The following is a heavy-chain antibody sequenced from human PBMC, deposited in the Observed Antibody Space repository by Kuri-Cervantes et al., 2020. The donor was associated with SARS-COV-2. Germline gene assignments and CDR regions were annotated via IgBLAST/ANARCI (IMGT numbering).Heavy chain of an antibody. CDR3: ARRSSDYYWAMDY. Sequence: ASVKVSCKASGYTFTSNFMHWVRQATGQGLEWMGVIDPIYGSTTSAQKFQSRVTMTRDRSTSTVYMELSSLRSEDTAVYYCARRSSDYYWAMDYWGQGTLVTVSS. CDR2: IDPIYGST. J-gene: IGHJ4*02. CDR1: GYTFTSNF. V-gene: IGHV1-46*01. D-gene: IGHD3-22*01.